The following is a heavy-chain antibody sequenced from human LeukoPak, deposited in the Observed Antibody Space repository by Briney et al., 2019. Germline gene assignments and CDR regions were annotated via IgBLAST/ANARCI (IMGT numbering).Heavy chain of an antibody. CDR1: GFTFSSYG. D-gene: IGHD2-2*02. CDR3: ARAYTLGWFDP. CDR2: ISYDGSNK. V-gene: IGHV3-30*03. J-gene: IGHJ5*02. Sequence: PGRSLRLSCAASGFTFSSYGMHWVRQAPGKGLEWVAVISYDGSNKYYADSVKGRFTISRDNAKNSLYLQMSSLGAEDTALYYCARAYTLGWFDPWGQGTLVTVSS.